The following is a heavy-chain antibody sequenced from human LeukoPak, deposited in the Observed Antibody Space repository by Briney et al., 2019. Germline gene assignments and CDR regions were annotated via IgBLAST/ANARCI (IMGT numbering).Heavy chain of an antibody. CDR1: GFTFSSYS. V-gene: IGHV3-21*01. Sequence: PGGSLRLSCAASGFTFSSYSMNWVRQAPGKGLEWVSSIGGSSSSLYYADSLKGGFTISRDNAKNSLYLQMNSLRAEDTAVYYCAREIDEGFDYWGQGTLVTVSS. CDR3: AREIDEGFDY. J-gene: IGHJ4*02. CDR2: IGGSSSSL.